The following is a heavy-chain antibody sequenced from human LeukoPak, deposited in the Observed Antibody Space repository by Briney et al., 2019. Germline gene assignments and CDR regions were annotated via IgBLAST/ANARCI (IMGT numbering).Heavy chain of an antibody. CDR2: IYYSGST. CDR3: ARLGAPLLIAVASSIDY. CDR1: GGSISSSSYY. J-gene: IGHJ4*02. Sequence: SETLSLTRTVSGGSISSSSYYWGWIRQPPGKGLEWIGSIYYSGSTYYNPSLKSRVTISVDTSKNQFSLKLSSVTAADTAVYYCARLGAPLLIAVASSIDYWGQGTLVTVSS. V-gene: IGHV4-39*01. D-gene: IGHD6-19*01.